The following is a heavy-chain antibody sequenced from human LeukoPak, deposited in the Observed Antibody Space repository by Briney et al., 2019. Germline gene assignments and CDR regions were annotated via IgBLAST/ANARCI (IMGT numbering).Heavy chain of an antibody. D-gene: IGHD3-9*01. Sequence: FGPTLVNPTQTLTLTCTFSDFSLSTPGMGVGWIRQPPGKALEWLAFIYYNDDKRYSPSLRSRLTITRDTSKNQVVLAMTNMDPVDTATYYCAHLVVTIDWRSYFDYWGQGALVTVSS. V-gene: IGHV2-5*01. J-gene: IGHJ4*02. CDR2: IYYNDDK. CDR3: AHLVVTIDWRSYFDY. CDR1: DFSLSTPGMG.